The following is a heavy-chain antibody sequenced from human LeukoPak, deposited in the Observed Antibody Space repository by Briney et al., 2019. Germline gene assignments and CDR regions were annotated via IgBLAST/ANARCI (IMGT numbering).Heavy chain of an antibody. Sequence: GGSLRLSCAASGFTFSNYGMHWVRQAPGKGLEWVAFIGYDGSNKYYADSVKGRFTISRDNAKNSLYLQMNSLRAEDTAVYYCARHDYGDYGDAFDIWGQGTMVTVSS. CDR3: ARHDYGDYGDAFDI. J-gene: IGHJ3*02. V-gene: IGHV3-33*01. CDR1: GFTFSNYG. CDR2: IGYDGSNK. D-gene: IGHD4-17*01.